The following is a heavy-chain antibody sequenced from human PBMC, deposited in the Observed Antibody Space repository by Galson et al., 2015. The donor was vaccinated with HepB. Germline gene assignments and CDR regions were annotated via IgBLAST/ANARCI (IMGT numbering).Heavy chain of an antibody. D-gene: IGHD3-10*01. Sequence: SLRLSCAVSGFSVSSNYINWFRQAPGKGLEWVSIIHSGDKTDYSAAVRGRFTISKENSENVVYLQMESLRPEDSAVYFCTRGRFGRRGTNLLRGPYDVFDNWGRGTMVTVSS. CDR2: IHSGDKT. V-gene: IGHV3-53*01. CDR3: TRGRFGRRGTNLLRGPYDVFDN. J-gene: IGHJ3*02. CDR1: GFSVSSNY.